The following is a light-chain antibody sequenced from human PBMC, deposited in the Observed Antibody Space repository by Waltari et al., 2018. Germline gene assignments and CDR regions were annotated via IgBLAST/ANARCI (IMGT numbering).Light chain of an antibody. CDR3: QQYNIWPWT. V-gene: IGKV3-15*01. Sequence: ELVMTQSPATLSVSPGERASLSCRASQSASTSLAWYQQTPGQAPRLPIYRASTRAAGIPARFSGSGSGTEFTLTISSLQSEDSAIYYCQQYNIWPWTFGQGTKVDIK. CDR1: QSASTS. J-gene: IGKJ1*01. CDR2: RAS.